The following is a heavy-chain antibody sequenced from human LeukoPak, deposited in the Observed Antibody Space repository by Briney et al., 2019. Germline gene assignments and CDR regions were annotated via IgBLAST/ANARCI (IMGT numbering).Heavy chain of an antibody. V-gene: IGHV1-2*06. Sequence: ASVKVSCKASGYTFTGYYMHWVRQAPGQGLEWMGRINPNSGGTNYAQKFQGRVTMTRDTSISTAYMELGRLRSDDTAVYYCARDTWYYDILTGLSDYGMDVWGQGTTVTVSS. D-gene: IGHD3-9*01. CDR1: GYTFTGYY. J-gene: IGHJ6*02. CDR2: INPNSGGT. CDR3: ARDTWYYDILTGLSDYGMDV.